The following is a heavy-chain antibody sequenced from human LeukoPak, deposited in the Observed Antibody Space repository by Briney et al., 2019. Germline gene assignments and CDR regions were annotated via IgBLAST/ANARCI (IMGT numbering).Heavy chain of an antibody. CDR1: GFTFSDYY. J-gene: IGHJ4*02. CDR2: ISSSGSTI. D-gene: IGHD6-13*01. CDR3: ARAPTIAAAGRFPFDY. V-gene: IGHV3-11*04. Sequence: PGGSLRLSCAASGFTFSDYYMSWIRQAPGKGLEWVSYISSSGSTIYYADSVKGRFTISRDNAKNSLYLQMNSLRAEDTAVYYCARAPTIAAAGRFPFDYWGQGTLVTVSS.